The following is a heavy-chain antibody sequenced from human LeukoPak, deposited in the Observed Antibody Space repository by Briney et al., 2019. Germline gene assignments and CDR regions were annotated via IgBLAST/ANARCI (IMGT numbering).Heavy chain of an antibody. V-gene: IGHV1-8*01. CDR1: RDTFTNYD. CDR3: ARGRARYGMDV. Sequence: GASVKVSCKASRDTFTNYDINWVRQATGQGLEWMGWMNPNSGKSGHAQKFQGKVTMTTNTSISTAYMEVSSLRSEDTAVYYCARGRARYGMDVWGQGTTVTVSS. J-gene: IGHJ6*02. CDR2: MNPNSGKS.